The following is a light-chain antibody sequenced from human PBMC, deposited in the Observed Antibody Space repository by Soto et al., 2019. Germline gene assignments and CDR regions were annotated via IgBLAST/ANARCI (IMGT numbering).Light chain of an antibody. J-gene: IGKJ3*01. V-gene: IGKV4-1*01. Sequence: DIVMTQSPDSLAVSLGERATINCKSSQSVLYSSNNKNYLAWYQKKPGQPPKLLIYWASTRKSGVPDRFSGSGYGTDFTLTISSLQAEDVAVYYCQQYYSIPYFGPGTKVDIK. CDR3: QQYYSIPY. CDR1: QSVLYSSNNKNY. CDR2: WAS.